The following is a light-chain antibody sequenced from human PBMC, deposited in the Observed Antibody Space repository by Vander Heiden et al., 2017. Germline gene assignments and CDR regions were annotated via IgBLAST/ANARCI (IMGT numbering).Light chain of an antibody. CDR1: TLGDKY. J-gene: IGLJ2*01. CDR2: QDT. Sequence: SYELTQPPSVSVSPGQTASITCSGDTLGDKYACWYQQKPGQSPVLVIYQDTKRPSGIPERFSGSHSGSTATLTIGGTQAMDEADYYCQAWDSSTAVFGGGTKLTVL. CDR3: QAWDSSTAV. V-gene: IGLV3-1*01.